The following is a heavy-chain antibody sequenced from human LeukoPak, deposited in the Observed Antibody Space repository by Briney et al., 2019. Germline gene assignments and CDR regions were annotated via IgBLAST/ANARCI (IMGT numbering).Heavy chain of an antibody. CDR1: GYTFTGYY. Sequence: ASVKVSCKASGYTFTGYYMHWVRQAPGQGLEWMGWINPNSGGTNYAQKFQGRVTMTRDTSISTAYMELRSLRSDDTAVYYCARHAPIVVVPRAPAQSSGFSTYNYYMDVWGKGTTVTISS. CDR2: INPNSGGT. V-gene: IGHV1-2*02. CDR3: ARHAPIVVVPRAPAQSSGFSTYNYYMDV. D-gene: IGHD2-15*01. J-gene: IGHJ6*03.